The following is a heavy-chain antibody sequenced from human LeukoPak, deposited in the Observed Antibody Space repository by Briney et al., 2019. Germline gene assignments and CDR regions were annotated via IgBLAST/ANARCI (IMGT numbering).Heavy chain of an antibody. Sequence: ASVKVSCKASGGTFSSYAISWVRQAPGQGLEWMGRIIPILGIANYAQKFQGRVTMTRDTSTSTVYMELSSLRSEDTAVYYCARDRDYYDSSGYYSASRHAFDIWGQGTMVTVSS. D-gene: IGHD3-22*01. CDR3: ARDRDYYDSSGYYSASRHAFDI. J-gene: IGHJ3*02. CDR1: GGTFSSYA. V-gene: IGHV1-69*04. CDR2: IIPILGIA.